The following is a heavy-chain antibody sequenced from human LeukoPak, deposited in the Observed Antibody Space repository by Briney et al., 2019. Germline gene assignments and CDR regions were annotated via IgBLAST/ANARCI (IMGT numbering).Heavy chain of an antibody. J-gene: IGHJ4*02. CDR2: MKQDGSEK. V-gene: IGHV3-7*04. CDR3: ARFNRRYYFDY. CDR1: GFTVNSNY. D-gene: IGHD2/OR15-2a*01. Sequence: GGSLRLSCAVSGFTVNSNYMSWVRQAPGRGLEWVANMKQDGSEKSYVDSVKGRFTISRDNAKNSLYLQMNSLRAEDTAVYYCARFNRRYYFDYWGQGTLVTVSS.